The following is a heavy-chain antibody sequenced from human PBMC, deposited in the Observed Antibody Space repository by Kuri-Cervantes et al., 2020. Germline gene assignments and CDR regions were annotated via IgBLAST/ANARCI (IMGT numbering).Heavy chain of an antibody. CDR1: GGSISSYY. D-gene: IGHD3-22*01. Sequence: GSLRLSCTVSGGSISSYYWSWIRQPPGKGLEWIGYIYYSGSTNYNPSLKSRVTISVDTSKNQFSLKLSSVTAADTAVYYCASGTSMIHLRKRGYYGMDVWGQGTTVTVSS. CDR2: IYYSGST. J-gene: IGHJ6*02. CDR3: ASGTSMIHLRKRGYYGMDV. V-gene: IGHV4-59*12.